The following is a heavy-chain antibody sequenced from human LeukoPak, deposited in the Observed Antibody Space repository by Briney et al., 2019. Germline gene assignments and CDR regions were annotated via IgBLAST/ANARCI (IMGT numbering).Heavy chain of an antibody. CDR2: IRYDGTNK. CDR3: ARGSHRIEYRRSAAFDP. D-gene: IGHD6-6*01. V-gene: IGHV3-30*02. J-gene: IGHJ5*02. Sequence: GGSLRLSCAASGFTFSSYGMHWVRQAPGKGLEWVAFIRYDGTNKYYADSVKGRFTISRDIAKSTLYLQMNSLRAEDTAVYYCARGSHRIEYRRSAAFDPWGQGTLVTVSS. CDR1: GFTFSSYG.